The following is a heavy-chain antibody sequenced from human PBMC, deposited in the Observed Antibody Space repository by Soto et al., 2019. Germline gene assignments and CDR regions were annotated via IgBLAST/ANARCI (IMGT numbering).Heavy chain of an antibody. Sequence: PGGSLRLSCAASGFTFSNAWMSWVRQAPGKGLEWVGRIKSKTDGGTTDYAAPVKGRFTISRDDSKNTLYLQMNSLKTEDTAVYYCTPVVFRGRPASFDYWGQGTLVTVSS. V-gene: IGHV3-15*01. CDR1: GFTFSNAW. J-gene: IGHJ4*02. CDR3: TPVVFRGRPASFDY. CDR2: IKSKTDGGTT. D-gene: IGHD3-10*01.